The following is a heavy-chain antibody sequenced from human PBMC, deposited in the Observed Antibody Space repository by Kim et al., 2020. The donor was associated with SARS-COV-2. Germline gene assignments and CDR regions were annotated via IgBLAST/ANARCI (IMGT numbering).Heavy chain of an antibody. D-gene: IGHD3-10*01. V-gene: IGHV1-2*06. CDR2: INPNSGGT. J-gene: IGHJ4*02. Sequence: ASVKVSCKASGYTFTDYYMHWVRQAPGQGLEWMGRINPNSGGTNYAQKFQGRVAMTRDTSISTAYMELNSLTSDDTAVYYCGTMFRGASPFDYWGQGTLVTVSS. CDR1: GYTFTDYY. CDR3: GTMFRGASPFDY.